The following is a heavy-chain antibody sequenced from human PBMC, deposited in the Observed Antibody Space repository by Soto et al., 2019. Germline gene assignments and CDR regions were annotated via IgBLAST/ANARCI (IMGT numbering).Heavy chain of an antibody. V-gene: IGHV3-23*04. J-gene: IGHJ4*02. CDR2: MSGSGAGA. D-gene: IGHD6-19*01. CDR1: GFTFSNYG. CDR3: AKARRAVAGYYYFDS. Sequence: EVQLEESGGGLVQPGGSLRLSCVASGFTFSNYGMTWVRQAPGKGLEWVSVMSGSGAGAHSADAVKGRFTISRDNSKNTLYLQMDSLRVEDTAVYYCAKARRAVAGYYYFDSWGQGILVIVSS.